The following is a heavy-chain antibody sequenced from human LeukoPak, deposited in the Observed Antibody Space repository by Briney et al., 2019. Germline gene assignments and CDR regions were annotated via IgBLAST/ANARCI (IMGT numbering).Heavy chain of an antibody. CDR1: GYTFTSYY. D-gene: IGHD6-13*01. J-gene: IGHJ5*02. CDR2: INPSGGSA. CDR3: AREQQLVGFDP. V-gene: IGHV1-46*01. Sequence: ASVKVSCKASGYTFTSYYMHWVRQAPGQGLEWMGIINPSGGSASYAQKFQGRVTMTRDTSTSTVYMELSSLRSEDTAVYYCAREQQLVGFDPWGQGTLVTVSS.